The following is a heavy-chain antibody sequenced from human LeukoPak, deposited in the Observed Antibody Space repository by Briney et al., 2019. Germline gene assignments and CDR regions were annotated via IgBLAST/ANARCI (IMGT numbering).Heavy chain of an antibody. D-gene: IGHD3-10*01. V-gene: IGHV3-30*03. CDR3: ARDQDGSGNSHLDY. CDR1: GFTFNNYG. J-gene: IGHJ4*02. CDR2: ISYEGSNK. Sequence: PGGSLRLSCAASGFTFNNYGMHWVRQAPGKGLEWVAVISYEGSNKQYADSVKGRFTISRDNTKNTLYLQVNSLRVEDTAVYYCARDQDGSGNSHLDYWGQGTLVTVSS.